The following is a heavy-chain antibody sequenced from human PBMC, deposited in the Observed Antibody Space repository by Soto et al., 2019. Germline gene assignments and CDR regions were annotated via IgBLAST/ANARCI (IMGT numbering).Heavy chain of an antibody. CDR2: IKPNSGGT. CDR1: GYTFTGYY. Sequence: ASVKVSCKASGYTFTGYYMHWVRQAPGQGHERMGWIKPNSGGTNYAHKFQGWVTMTRDPSISTAYMELSRLRSDDTAVYYCARARLIRYYYDSSGFSELDYRGQGTPVTVSS. J-gene: IGHJ4*02. CDR3: ARARLIRYYYDSSGFSELDY. D-gene: IGHD3-22*01. V-gene: IGHV1-2*04.